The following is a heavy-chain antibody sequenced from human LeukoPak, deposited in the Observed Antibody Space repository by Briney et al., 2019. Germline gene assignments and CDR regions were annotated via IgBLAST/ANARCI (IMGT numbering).Heavy chain of an antibody. CDR3: AELGITMIGGV. J-gene: IGHJ6*04. V-gene: IGHV3-48*03. Sequence: GGSLRLSCEGSGFNFKIYSFNWVRQAPGKGLEWVSYISSSGSTIYYADSVKGRFTISRDNAKNSLYLQMNSLRAEDTAVYYCAELGITMIGGVWGKGTTVTISS. CDR2: ISSSGSTI. CDR1: GFNFKIYS. D-gene: IGHD3-10*02.